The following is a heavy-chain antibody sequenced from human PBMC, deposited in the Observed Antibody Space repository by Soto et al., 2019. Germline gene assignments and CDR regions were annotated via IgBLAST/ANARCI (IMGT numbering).Heavy chain of an antibody. V-gene: IGHV4-59*08. CDR2: IYYSGST. CDR1: GGSISSYY. Sequence: QVQLQESGPGLVKPSETLSLTCTVSGGSISSYYWSWIRQPPGKGLEWIGYIYYSGSTNYNPSLKSRVTISVDTSKNQFSLKLSSVTAADTAVYYCARLEGYCSSTSCFDNWFDPWGHGTLVTVSS. J-gene: IGHJ5*02. D-gene: IGHD2-2*01. CDR3: ARLEGYCSSTSCFDNWFDP.